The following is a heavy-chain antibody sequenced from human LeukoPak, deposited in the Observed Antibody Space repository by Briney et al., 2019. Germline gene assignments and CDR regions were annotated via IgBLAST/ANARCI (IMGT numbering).Heavy chain of an antibody. CDR2: ISSSGSTI. D-gene: IGHD3-22*01. CDR1: GFTFSSYE. CDR3: ARVSYYDSSYFDY. Sequence: TGGSLRLSCAASGFTFSSYEMNWVRQAPGKALEWVSYISSSGSTIYYADSVKGRFTISRDNAKNSLYLQMNSLRAEDTAVYYCARVSYYDSSYFDYWGQGTLVTVSS. V-gene: IGHV3-48*03. J-gene: IGHJ4*02.